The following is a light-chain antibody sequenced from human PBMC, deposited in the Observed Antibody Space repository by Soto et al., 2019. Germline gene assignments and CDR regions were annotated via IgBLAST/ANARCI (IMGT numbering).Light chain of an antibody. J-gene: IGKJ1*01. CDR1: QSISSW. CDR2: KAS. Sequence: DIQMTQSPSTLSASVGDRVTITCRASQSISSWLAWYQQKPGKAPKLLIYKASSLESGVPPRFSGSGSGTEFTLNISSLQPDDFATYYCQQYKSYWTFGQGTKVEI. V-gene: IGKV1-5*03. CDR3: QQYKSYWT.